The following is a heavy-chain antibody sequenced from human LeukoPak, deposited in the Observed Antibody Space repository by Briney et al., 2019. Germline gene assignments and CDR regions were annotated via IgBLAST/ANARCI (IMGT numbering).Heavy chain of an antibody. D-gene: IGHD1-14*01. CDR1: GFTFSSYS. J-gene: IGHJ3*02. Sequence: KPGGSLRLSCAASGFTFSSYSMNWVRQAPGKGLEWVSSISSSSSYIYYADSVKGRFTISRDNAKNSLYLQMNSLRAEDTAVYYCARDEPQRDGAFDIWGQGTMVTVSS. CDR3: ARDEPQRDGAFDI. V-gene: IGHV3-21*01. CDR2: ISSSSSYI.